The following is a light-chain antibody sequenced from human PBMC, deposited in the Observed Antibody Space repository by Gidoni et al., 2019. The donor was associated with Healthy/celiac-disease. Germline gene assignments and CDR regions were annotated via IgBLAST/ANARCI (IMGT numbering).Light chain of an antibody. J-gene: IGKJ4*01. Sequence: EIVMTHSPATLSVSPGERATLSCRASQSVSSNLAWYQQKPGQAPRLLIYGASTRATGIPARFSCSGSGTEFTLTISSLQSEDFAVYYCQQYNNWPPLTFGGGTKVEIK. V-gene: IGKV3-15*01. CDR3: QQYNNWPPLT. CDR2: GAS. CDR1: QSVSSN.